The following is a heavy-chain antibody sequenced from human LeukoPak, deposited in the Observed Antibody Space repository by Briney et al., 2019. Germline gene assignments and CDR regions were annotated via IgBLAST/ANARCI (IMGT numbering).Heavy chain of an antibody. CDR3: AVLGRAGSSWYSYVDY. CDR2: IYSGGST. Sequence: PGGSLRLSCAASGFTVSSNYMSWVRQAPGKGLEWVSVIYSGGSTYYADSVKGRFTISRDNSKNTLYLQMNSLRAEDTAVYYCAVLGRAGSSWYSYVDYWGQGTLVTDSS. D-gene: IGHD6-13*01. CDR1: GFTVSSNY. J-gene: IGHJ4*02. V-gene: IGHV3-53*01.